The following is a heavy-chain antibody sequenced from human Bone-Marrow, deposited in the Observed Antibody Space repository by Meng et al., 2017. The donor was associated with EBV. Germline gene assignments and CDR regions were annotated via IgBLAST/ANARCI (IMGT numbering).Heavy chain of an antibody. J-gene: IGHJ4*02. CDR2: ISVSGTTI. Sequence: QVQLVESGEGLVKRGGSLRLSCAASGFTFSDHYISWIRQAPGKGLEWVSYISVSGTTIYYADSVKGRFTISRDNAKNSLYLQMDSLRAEDTAVYYCAKDLGGPRDYWGQGTLVTVAA. V-gene: IGHV3-11*01. CDR1: GFTFSDHY. D-gene: IGHD3-16*01. CDR3: AKDLGGPRDY.